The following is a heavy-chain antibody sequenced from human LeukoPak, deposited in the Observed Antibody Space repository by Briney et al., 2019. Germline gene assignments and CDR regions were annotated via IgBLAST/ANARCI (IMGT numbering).Heavy chain of an antibody. D-gene: IGHD3-22*01. V-gene: IGHV4-4*02. Sequence: SVTLSLTCGVSGGSISSSNWWSWVRQPPGKGLEWIGEIYHSGSTNYHPSLRSRVTISVDKSKNQFSLKLSSVTAADTAVYYCARSTGDYYDSMENAFDIWGQGTKVTVSS. CDR1: GGSISSSNW. CDR3: ARSTGDYYDSMENAFDI. J-gene: IGHJ3*02. CDR2: IYHSGST.